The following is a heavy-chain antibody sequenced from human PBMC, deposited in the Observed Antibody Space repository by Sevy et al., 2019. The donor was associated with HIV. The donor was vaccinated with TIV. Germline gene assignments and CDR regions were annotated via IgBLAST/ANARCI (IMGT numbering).Heavy chain of an antibody. CDR1: GYTFTSYA. J-gene: IGHJ2*01. CDR2: INTNTRNP. V-gene: IGHV7-4-1*02. D-gene: IGHD6-19*01. Sequence: ASVKVSCKASGYTFTSYAMNWVRQAPGQGLEWMGWINTNTRNPTYAQGFTGRFVFSLDTSVSTAYLQVSSLKAEDTAVYYCARDSEDWEYSSGSQGTWYFDLWGRGTLVTVSS. CDR3: ARDSEDWEYSSGSQGTWYFDL.